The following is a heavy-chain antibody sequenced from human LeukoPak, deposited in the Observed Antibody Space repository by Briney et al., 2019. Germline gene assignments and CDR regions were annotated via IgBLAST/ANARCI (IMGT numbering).Heavy chain of an antibody. J-gene: IGHJ4*02. D-gene: IGHD1-20*01. CDR2: IYSSGST. V-gene: IGHV4-4*07. CDR1: GGSISSYY. CDR3: ARGHNWNDGQDY. Sequence: SETLSLTCTVSGGSISSYYWSWIRQPAGKGLEWIGRIYSSGSTNYNPSLKSRVTISVDPSKNQFSLKLSSVTAADTAVYYCARGHNWNDGQDYWGQGILVIVSS.